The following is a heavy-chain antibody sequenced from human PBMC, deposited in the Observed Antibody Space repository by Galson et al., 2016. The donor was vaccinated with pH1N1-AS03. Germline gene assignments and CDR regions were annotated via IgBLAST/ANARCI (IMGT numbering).Heavy chain of an antibody. D-gene: IGHD6-13*01. Sequence: SETLSLTCTVSGGSLTDYQWSWIRQSPGKGLEWIGEISHSGITDYNPSLKSRVSISVDTSKDQFSLNLSSMTAADAAVYYFARGNPFLGSSWYEDSWGQGTLVIVSS. CDR2: ISHSGIT. V-gene: IGHV4-34*01. CDR3: ARGNPFLGSSWYEDS. J-gene: IGHJ4*02. CDR1: GGSLTDYQ.